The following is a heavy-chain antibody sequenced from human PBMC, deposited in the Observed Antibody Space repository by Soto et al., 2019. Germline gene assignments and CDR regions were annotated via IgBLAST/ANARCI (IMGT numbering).Heavy chain of an antibody. D-gene: IGHD4-4*01. CDR2: ISAYNGNI. J-gene: IGHJ4*02. CDR3: ARDGVAVTTGISGY. V-gene: IGHV1-18*01. CDR1: GYTFTSYA. Sequence: QVQLAQSGAEVKKPGASVRVSCKASGYTFTSYAISWVRQAPGQGLEWMGWISAYNGNIKYAQKFQGRVTMTTDTSTSTAYMELRSLRSDDTAVYYCARDGVAVTTGISGYWGQGTLVTVSS.